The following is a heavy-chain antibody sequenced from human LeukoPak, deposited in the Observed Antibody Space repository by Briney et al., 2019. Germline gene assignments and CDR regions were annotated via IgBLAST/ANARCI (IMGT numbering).Heavy chain of an antibody. CDR2: ISGYNAKT. CDR1: GYTFTNLG. V-gene: IGHV1-18*01. J-gene: IGHJ4*02. Sequence: GASVKVSCKASGYTFTNLGVSWVRQAPGQRLEWMGWISGYNAKTISAQKFQDRVTMTKDISTSTAYMELRSLTSDDTAMYYCAREGPHYYDSSGYSDWGQGTLVTVSS. D-gene: IGHD3-22*01. CDR3: AREGPHYYDSSGYSD.